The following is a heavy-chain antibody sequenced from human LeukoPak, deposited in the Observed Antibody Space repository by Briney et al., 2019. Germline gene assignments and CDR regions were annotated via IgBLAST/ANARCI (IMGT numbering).Heavy chain of an antibody. D-gene: IGHD3-22*01. Sequence: GASVKVSCKASGYTFTSYGMIWVRQAPGQGLEWMGWISAYNGNTNYAQKLQGRVTMTTDTSTSTAYMELRSLRSDDTAVYYCAREGPTYYYDSSGYYIDYWGQGTLVTVSS. CDR2: ISAYNGNT. V-gene: IGHV1-18*01. J-gene: IGHJ4*02. CDR1: GYTFTSYG. CDR3: AREGPTYYYDSSGYYIDY.